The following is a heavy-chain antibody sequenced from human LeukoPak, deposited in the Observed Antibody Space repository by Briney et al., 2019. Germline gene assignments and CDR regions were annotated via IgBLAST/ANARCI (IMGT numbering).Heavy chain of an antibody. D-gene: IGHD4-17*01. CDR2: ISHIGRT. J-gene: IGHJ3*02. CDR3: ARDLVTVTKGFDI. Sequence: PSETLSLTCAVSGDSFSSHYWTWIRQSPGTGLEWVGYISHIGRTNYNPSLKSRVTISIDTSKNHFSLKLRSLTAADTAVYYCARDLVTVTKGFDIWGQGTMVSVSS. V-gene: IGHV4-59*11. CDR1: GDSFSSHY.